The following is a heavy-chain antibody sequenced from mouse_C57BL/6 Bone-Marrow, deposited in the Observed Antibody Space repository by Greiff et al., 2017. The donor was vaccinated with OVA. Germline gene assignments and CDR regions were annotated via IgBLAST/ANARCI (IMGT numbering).Heavy chain of an antibody. CDR2: ISDGGSYT. J-gene: IGHJ3*01. V-gene: IGHV5-4*01. CDR3: AGEDGTTTWFAY. CDR1: GFTFSSYA. D-gene: IGHD2-14*01. Sequence: EVQLVESGGGLVKPGGSLKLSCAASGFTFSSYAMSWVRQTPEKRLEWVATISDGGSYTYYPDNVKGRFTISRDNAKNNLYLQMSHLKSEDTAMYYCAGEDGTTTWFAYWGRGTLVTVSA.